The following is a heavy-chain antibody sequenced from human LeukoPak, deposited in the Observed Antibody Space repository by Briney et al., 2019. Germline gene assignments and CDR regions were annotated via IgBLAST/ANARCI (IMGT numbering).Heavy chain of an antibody. V-gene: IGHV1-18*01. CDR2: ISAYNGNT. CDR3: ARALRFPYFDY. Sequence: ASVKVSCKASGYTFTSYGISWVRQAPGQGLEWMGWISAYNGNTNYAQKLQGRVTMTTDTSTSTAYMELSRLRSDDTAVYYCARALRFPYFDYWGQGTLVTVSS. CDR1: GYTFTSYG. J-gene: IGHJ4*02. D-gene: IGHD5-12*01.